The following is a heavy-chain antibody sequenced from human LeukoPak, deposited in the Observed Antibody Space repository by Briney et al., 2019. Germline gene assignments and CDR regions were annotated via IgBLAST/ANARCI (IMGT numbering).Heavy chain of an antibody. Sequence: SETLSLTRTVSGGSISSYYWSWIRQPAGKGLEWIGRIYTSGSTNYNPSLKSRVTISLDKSKNQFSLNLSSVTAADTAVYYCARDRGGTTTMAIDYWGQGTLVTVSS. CDR3: ARDRGGTTTMAIDY. V-gene: IGHV4-4*07. CDR1: GGSISSYY. D-gene: IGHD1-26*01. J-gene: IGHJ4*02. CDR2: IYTSGST.